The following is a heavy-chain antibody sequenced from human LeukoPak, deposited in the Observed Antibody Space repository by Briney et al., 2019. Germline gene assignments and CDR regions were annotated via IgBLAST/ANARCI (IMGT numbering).Heavy chain of an antibody. CDR3: ARAPVTSNPWFDP. CDR2: INPNSGGT. D-gene: IGHD4-11*01. J-gene: IGHJ5*02. CDR1: VYTFTGYY. V-gene: IGHV1-2*02. Sequence: ASVKVSCKASVYTFTGYYMHWVRQAPGQGLEWMGWINPNSGGTNYAQKFQGRVTMTRDTSISTAYMELSRLRSDDTAVYYCARAPVTSNPWFDPWGQGTLVTVSS.